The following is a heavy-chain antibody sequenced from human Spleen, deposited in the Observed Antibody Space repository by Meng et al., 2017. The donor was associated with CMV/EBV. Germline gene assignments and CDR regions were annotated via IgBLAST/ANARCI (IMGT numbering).Heavy chain of an antibody. CDR3: AAARWTATDYWYFDL. Sequence: GLTISSDATTWVRQAPGKGLTWVSHSSCSGAATYSADSVKGRFTISRDNSKNTLFLQMNSLRAEDTAVFYCAAARWTATDYWYFDLWGRGTLVTVSS. J-gene: IGHJ2*01. CDR2: SSCSGAAT. CDR1: GLTISSDA. D-gene: IGHD2-15*01. V-gene: IGHV3-23*01.